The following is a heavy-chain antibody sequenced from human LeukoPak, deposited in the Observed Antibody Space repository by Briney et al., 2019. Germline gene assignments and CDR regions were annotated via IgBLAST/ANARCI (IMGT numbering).Heavy chain of an antibody. J-gene: IGHJ4*02. V-gene: IGHV3-23*01. D-gene: IGHD2-15*01. CDR2: ISNNGGYT. CDR1: GFTFSSSA. Sequence: GGSLRLSCAASGFTFSSSAMSWVRQAPRKGLEWVSAISNNGGYTYYADSVQGRFTISRDNSKSTLCLQMNSLRAEDTAVYYCAKQLGYCSDGSCYFPYWGQGTLVTVSS. CDR3: AKQLGYCSDGSCYFPY.